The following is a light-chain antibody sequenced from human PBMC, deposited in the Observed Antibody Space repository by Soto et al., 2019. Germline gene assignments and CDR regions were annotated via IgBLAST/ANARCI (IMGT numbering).Light chain of an antibody. J-gene: IGLJ1*01. V-gene: IGLV2-14*01. Sequence: QSALTQPASVSGSPGQSITISCTGTSTDVGGYNYVSWYQQHSGKAPKLMISDVSNRPSGVSIRFSGSKSGNTASLTISGLQAEDEADYYCNSYSSSTTLYLFGTGTKVTVL. CDR3: NSYSSSTTLYL. CDR1: STDVGGYNY. CDR2: DVS.